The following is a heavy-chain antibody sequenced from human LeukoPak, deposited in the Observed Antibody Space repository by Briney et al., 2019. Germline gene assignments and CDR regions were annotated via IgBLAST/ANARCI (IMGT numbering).Heavy chain of an antibody. CDR3: ARAPPPGATAYGLVDY. CDR1: GGSINSYY. Sequence: PSETLSLTCTVSGGSINSYYWSWIRQPPGKGLEWIAYIYYSGSTSYNPSLKSRVTISVDTSKNQFSLKLSSVTAADTAVYYCARAPPPGATAYGLVDYWGQGTLVTVSS. D-gene: IGHD3-10*01. V-gene: IGHV4-59*12. J-gene: IGHJ4*02. CDR2: IYYSGST.